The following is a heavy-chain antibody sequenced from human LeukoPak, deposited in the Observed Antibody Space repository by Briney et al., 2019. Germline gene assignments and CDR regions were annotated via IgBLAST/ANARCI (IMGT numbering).Heavy chain of an antibody. CDR2: ISGSGSYT. CDR3: AKVDNWKYGHHDF. Sequence: GGSLRLSCAASGFSVSDYSMSWVRQAPGKGLEWVSAISGSGSYTDYADSVKGRFTISKDNSKNTVYMRMSSLRAEDTAVYYCAKVDNWKYGHHDFWGQGTLVTVSS. V-gene: IGHV3-23*01. J-gene: IGHJ4*02. D-gene: IGHD1-1*01. CDR1: GFSVSDYS.